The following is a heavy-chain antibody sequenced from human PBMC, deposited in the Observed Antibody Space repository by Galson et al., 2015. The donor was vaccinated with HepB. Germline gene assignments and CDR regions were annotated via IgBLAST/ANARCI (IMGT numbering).Heavy chain of an antibody. D-gene: IGHD2/OR15-2a*01. CDR1: GFTFSSYT. CDR3: ARDRDFRKFAWASRGYYGMDV. Sequence: SLRLSCAVSGFTFSSYTMHWVRQAPRRGLEWVSSITSSGDYIFHADSVEGRFTISRDNAKNTLYLQMNSLRAEDTAVYFCARDRDFRKFAWASRGYYGMDVWGQGTTVTVSS. CDR2: ITSSGDYI. J-gene: IGHJ6*02. V-gene: IGHV3-21*06.